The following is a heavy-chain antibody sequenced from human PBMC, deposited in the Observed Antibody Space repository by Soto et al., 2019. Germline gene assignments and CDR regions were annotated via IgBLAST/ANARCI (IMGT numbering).Heavy chain of an antibody. J-gene: IGHJ4*02. CDR1: GVAMTYGGYS. V-gene: IGHV4-30-2*06. CDR2: IGHLETT. Sequence: SETLSLTCSVSGVAMTYGGYSWSWIRQSPEKGLEWLGYIGHLETTYYNPSFKSRLSLSIDRTRNQFSLSLSSMTAADKAVYYCTREDFSNWNDVPHFGSRGQGTLVTVSS. D-gene: IGHD1-20*01. CDR3: TREDFSNWNDVPHFGS.